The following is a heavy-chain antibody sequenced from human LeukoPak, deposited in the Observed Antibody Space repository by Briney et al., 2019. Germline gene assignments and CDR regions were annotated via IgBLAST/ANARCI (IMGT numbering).Heavy chain of an antibody. V-gene: IGHV3-30-3*01. D-gene: IGHD5-18*01. CDR3: ARDQSQLWHYYYYGMDV. CDR2: ISYDGSNK. J-gene: IGHJ6*02. CDR1: GFTFSSYA. Sequence: GGSLRLSCAASGFTFSSYAMHWVRQAPGKGLEWVAVISYDGSNKYYADSVKGRFTISRDNSKNTLYLQMNSLRAEDTAVYYCARDQSQLWHYYYYGMDVWGQGTTVTVSS.